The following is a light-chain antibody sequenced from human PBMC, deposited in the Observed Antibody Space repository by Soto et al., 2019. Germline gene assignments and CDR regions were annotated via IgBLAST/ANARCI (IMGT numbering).Light chain of an antibody. CDR1: QGISNY. CDR3: QKYKTARLT. Sequence: DIQMTQSPSSLSASVGDRVTITCRASQGISNYLAWYQQKPGKVPKLLIYAASTLQSGVPSRFSGSGSGTEFTITISSLQPDDVATYYSQKYKTARLTFGPATKVDIK. CDR2: AAS. J-gene: IGKJ3*01. V-gene: IGKV1-27*01.